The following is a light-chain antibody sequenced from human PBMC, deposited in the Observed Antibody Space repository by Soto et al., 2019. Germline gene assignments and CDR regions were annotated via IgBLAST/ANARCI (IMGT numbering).Light chain of an antibody. J-gene: IGKJ5*01. CDR1: QSVSSY. Sequence: EIVLTQSPATLSLSPGERATLSCRASQSVSSYLAWYQQKPGQAPRLLIYDASNRATGIPARFSGSGSGTDFTLTISSLETEDFAVYYCQQRSTWPPGITLGQGTRLEIK. CDR3: QQRSTWPPGIT. CDR2: DAS. V-gene: IGKV3-11*01.